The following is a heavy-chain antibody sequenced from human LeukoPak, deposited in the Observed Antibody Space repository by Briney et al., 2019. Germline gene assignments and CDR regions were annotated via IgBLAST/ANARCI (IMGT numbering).Heavy chain of an antibody. CDR2: IKQDGSEK. CDR3: ARDAIVVPAAIRQGFMDV. D-gene: IGHD2-2*01. CDR1: GFTFSSYW. V-gene: IGHV3-7*01. Sequence: GGSLRLSCAASGFTFSSYWMSWVRQAPGKGLEWVANIKQDGSEKYYADSVKGRFTISRDNAKNSLYLQMNSLRAEDTAVYYCARDAIVVPAAIRQGFMDVWGKGTTVTISS. J-gene: IGHJ6*03.